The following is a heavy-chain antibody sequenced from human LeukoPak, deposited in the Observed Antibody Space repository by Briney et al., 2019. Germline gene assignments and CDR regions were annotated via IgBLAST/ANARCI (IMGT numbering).Heavy chain of an antibody. J-gene: IGHJ6*02. CDR3: ARDHVQYSSSWQPPEDYYYYGMDV. CDR1: GYTFTSYD. D-gene: IGHD6-13*01. V-gene: IGHV1-69*04. Sequence: SVKVSCKASGYTFTSYDINWVRQAPGQGLEWMGRVIPIFGIANYAQKFQGRVTITADKSTSTAYMELSSLRSEDTAVYYCARDHVQYSSSWQPPEDYYYYGMDVWGQGTTVTVSS. CDR2: VIPIFGIA.